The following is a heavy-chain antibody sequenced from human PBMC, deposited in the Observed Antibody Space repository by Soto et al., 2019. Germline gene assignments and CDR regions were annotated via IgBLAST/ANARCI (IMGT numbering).Heavy chain of an antibody. D-gene: IGHD1-7*01. CDR1: GGTFSSYA. CDR2: MIPIFGTA. V-gene: IGHV1-69*01. Sequence: QVQLVQSGAEVKKPGSSVKVSCKASGGTFSSYAISWVRQAPGQGLEWMGGMIPIFGTANYAQKFQGRVTITADESTSTAYMELSSLRAEDTAGYYCARHITGTTSHFDYWGQGTLVTVSS. J-gene: IGHJ4*02. CDR3: ARHITGTTSHFDY.